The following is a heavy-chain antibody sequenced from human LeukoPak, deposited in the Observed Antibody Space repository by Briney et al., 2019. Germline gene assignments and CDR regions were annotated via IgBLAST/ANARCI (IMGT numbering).Heavy chain of an antibody. Sequence: SETLSLTCTVYGGSLNTYYWTWIRQSPGRGLEWLGEINHSGSTTYNPSLKSRITVSADTSKNQFSLRLTSVSAADTAVYFCTRASWFASPGAFDIWGQGTTVIVSS. V-gene: IGHV4-34*10. CDR2: INHSGST. CDR3: TRASWFASPGAFDI. CDR1: GGSLNTYY. J-gene: IGHJ3*02. D-gene: IGHD3-10*01.